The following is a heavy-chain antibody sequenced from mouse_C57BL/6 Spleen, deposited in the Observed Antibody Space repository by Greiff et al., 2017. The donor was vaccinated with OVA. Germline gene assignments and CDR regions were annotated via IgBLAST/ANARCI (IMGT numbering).Heavy chain of an antibody. J-gene: IGHJ2*01. Sequence: EVMLVESGPELVKPGASVKIPCKASGYTFTDYNMDWVKQSHGKSLEWIGDINPNNGGTNYNQKFQGKATLTVDKSSSTSYMELRSLTSEDTAVYCCAGSSTRNYDYWGQGTTLTVSS. CDR3: AGSSTRNYDY. V-gene: IGHV1-18*01. D-gene: IGHD1-1*01. CDR1: GYTFTDYN. CDR2: INPNNGGT.